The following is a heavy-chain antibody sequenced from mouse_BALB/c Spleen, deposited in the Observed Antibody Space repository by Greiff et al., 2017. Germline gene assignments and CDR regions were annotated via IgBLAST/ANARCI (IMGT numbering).Heavy chain of an antibody. CDR2: IYPGNSDT. V-gene: IGHV1-5*01. CDR3: TGGSAQTGTLFAY. J-gene: IGHJ3*01. D-gene: IGHD4-1*01. Sequence: EVQLQQSGTVLARPGASVKMSCKASGYTFTSYWMHWVKQRPGQGLEWIGAIYPGNSDTSYNQKFKGKAKLTAVTSTSTAYMELSSLTNEDSAVYYCTGGSAQTGTLFAYWGQGTLVTVSA. CDR1: GYTFTSYW.